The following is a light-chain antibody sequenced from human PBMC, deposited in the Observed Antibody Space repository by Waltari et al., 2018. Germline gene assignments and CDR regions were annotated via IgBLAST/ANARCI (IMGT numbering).Light chain of an antibody. CDR3: QQSYSTPRT. CDR2: AAS. Sequence: DIQMTQSPSPRSASVGDRVPITCRASQSITSYLNWYQQKPGKAPKLLIYAASSLQSGVPSRFSGSGSGTDFTLTISSLQPEDFATYYCQQSYSTPRTFGQGTKVEIK. V-gene: IGKV1-39*01. J-gene: IGKJ1*01. CDR1: QSITSY.